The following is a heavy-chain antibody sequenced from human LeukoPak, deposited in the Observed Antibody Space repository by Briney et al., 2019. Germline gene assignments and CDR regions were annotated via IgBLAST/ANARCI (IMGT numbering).Heavy chain of an antibody. D-gene: IGHD1-26*01. CDR2: ISSSSSTI. Sequence: GGSLRLSCAASGFTFSSYSMNWVRQAPGKGLEWVSYISSSSSTIYYADSAKGRFTISRDNAKNSLYLRMNSLRAEDTAVYYCARDTPGELFDYWGQGTLVTVSS. V-gene: IGHV3-48*01. CDR1: GFTFSSYS. CDR3: ARDTPGELFDY. J-gene: IGHJ4*02.